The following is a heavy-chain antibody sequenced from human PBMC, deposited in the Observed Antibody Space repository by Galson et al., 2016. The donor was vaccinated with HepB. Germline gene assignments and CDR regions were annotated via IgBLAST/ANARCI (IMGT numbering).Heavy chain of an antibody. Sequence: SLRLSCAASGFTVSSNYMSWVRQAPGKGLEWVSVIYSGGSTYYADSVKGRFTISRDNSKNTLYLQKNSLRAEDTAVYYCAREFSSPPYYYYYYGMAVWGQGTTVTVSS. V-gene: IGHV3-53*01. CDR3: AREFSSPPYYYYYYGMAV. CDR1: GFTVSSNY. J-gene: IGHJ6*02. D-gene: IGHD2-2*01. CDR2: IYSGGST.